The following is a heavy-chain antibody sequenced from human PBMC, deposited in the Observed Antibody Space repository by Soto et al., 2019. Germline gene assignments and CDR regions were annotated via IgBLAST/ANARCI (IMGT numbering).Heavy chain of an antibody. CDR1: GFIVSSNY. V-gene: IGHV3-66*01. D-gene: IGHD4-4*01. CDR2: IYNDGST. J-gene: IGHJ4*02. CDR3: ARDSYTRY. Sequence: EVQLVESGGGLVQPGGSLRLSYAASGFIVSSNYMSWVRQAPGKGLEWVSIIYNDGSTYYADSVKGRFTISRDNSKNTLYLQILSLRAEDTAVYYCARDSYTRYWGQGTLVTVSS.